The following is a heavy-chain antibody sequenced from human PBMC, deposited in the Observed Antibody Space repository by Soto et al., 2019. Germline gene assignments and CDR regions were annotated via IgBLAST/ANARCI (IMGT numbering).Heavy chain of an antibody. D-gene: IGHD7-27*01. V-gene: IGHV4-59*08. Sequence: PSETLSLTCTVSGGXISSYYWSWIRQPPGKGLEWIGYTYYSGSTNYNPSLKSRVTISVDTSKNQFSLKLSSVTAADTAVYYCARRWGRKFDYWGQGTLVTVSS. CDR1: GGXISSYY. CDR2: TYYSGST. CDR3: ARRWGRKFDY. J-gene: IGHJ4*02.